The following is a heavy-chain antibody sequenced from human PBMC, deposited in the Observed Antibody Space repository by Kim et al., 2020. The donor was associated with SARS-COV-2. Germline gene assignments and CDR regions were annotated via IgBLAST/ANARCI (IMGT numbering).Heavy chain of an antibody. Sequence: GGSLRLSCAASGFTFSDYYMSWIRQAPGKGLEWVSYISSSSSYTNYADSVKGRFTISRDNAKNSLYLQMNSLRAEDTAVYYCARRPTYSSSWYPYYYYGMAVWGQGTTVTVSS. CDR1: GFTFSDYY. D-gene: IGHD6-13*01. V-gene: IGHV3-11*03. CDR3: ARRPTYSSSWYPYYYYGMAV. CDR2: ISSSSSYT. J-gene: IGHJ6*02.